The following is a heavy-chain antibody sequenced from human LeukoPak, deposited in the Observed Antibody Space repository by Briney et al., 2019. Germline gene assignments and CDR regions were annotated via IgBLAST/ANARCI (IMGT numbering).Heavy chain of an antibody. CDR1: GGSISSSNW. V-gene: IGHV4-4*02. J-gene: IGHJ5*02. CDR2: IYHSGST. CDR3: ARVGGKYCSGGSCYSWNWFDP. Sequence: SETLSLTCAVSGGSISSSNWWSWVRQPPGKGLEWIGEIYHSGSTNYNPSLKSRVTISVDKSKNQFSLKLSSVTAADTAVYYCARVGGKYCSGGSCYSWNWFDPWGQGTLVTVSS. D-gene: IGHD2-15*01.